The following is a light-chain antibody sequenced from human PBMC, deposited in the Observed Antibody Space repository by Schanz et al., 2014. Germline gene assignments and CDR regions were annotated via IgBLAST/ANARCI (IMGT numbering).Light chain of an antibody. V-gene: IGKV1-5*01. CDR1: QSISSN. CDR3: QKYHSAPYT. Sequence: IQMTQSPSTLSASVGDRVTITCRASQSISSNLAWYQQKPGKAPKLLIYSASSLQSGVPSRFSGSGSGTDFTLTISSLQPEDVATYYCQKYHSAPYTFGQGTKLEIK. CDR2: SAS. J-gene: IGKJ2*01.